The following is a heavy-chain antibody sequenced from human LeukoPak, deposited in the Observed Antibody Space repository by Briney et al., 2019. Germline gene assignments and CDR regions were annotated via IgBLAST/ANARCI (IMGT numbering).Heavy chain of an antibody. J-gene: IGHJ4*02. CDR3: ASTEWNYAR. CDR1: GGSISSYY. CDR2: IHYSGST. D-gene: IGHD1-7*01. Sequence: SETLSLTCTVSGGSISSYYWSWMRQPPGKGLEWIGYIHYSGSTSYNPSLKSRVTISLDTSRTQLSLKLTSVTAADTAIYYCASTEWNYARWGQGTLVTVSS. V-gene: IGHV4-59*08.